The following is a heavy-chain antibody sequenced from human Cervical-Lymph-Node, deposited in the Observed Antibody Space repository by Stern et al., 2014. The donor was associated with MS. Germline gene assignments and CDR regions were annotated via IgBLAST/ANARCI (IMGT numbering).Heavy chain of an antibody. CDR1: GFTFSSYS. D-gene: IGHD6-13*01. Sequence: EVQLVESGGGLVKPGGSLRLSCAASGFTFSSYSMNWVRPAPGKGLEWVSSISSSSSYIYYADSVKGRFTISRDNARNSLYLQMNSLRAGDTAVYYCARDSSSWYSADYWGQGTLVTVSS. CDR3: ARDSSSWYSADY. CDR2: ISSSSSYI. J-gene: IGHJ4*02. V-gene: IGHV3-21*02.